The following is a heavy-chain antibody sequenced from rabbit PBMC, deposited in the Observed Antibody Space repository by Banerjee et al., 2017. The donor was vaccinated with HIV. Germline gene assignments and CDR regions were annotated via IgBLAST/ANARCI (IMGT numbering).Heavy chain of an antibody. CDR3: ARAGDYDYTYGYAGYPM. D-gene: IGHD6-1*01. J-gene: IGHJ4*01. Sequence: QSLEESGGDLVKPGASLTLTCTASGFSFSSGYDMCWVRQAPGKGLEWIACIYGGSSGSPYYASWAEGRFTISKTSSTTATLQMTSLTAADTATYFCARAGDYDYTYGYAGYPMWGPGTLVTVS. V-gene: IGHV1S40*01. CDR2: IYGGSSGSP. CDR1: GFSFSSGYD.